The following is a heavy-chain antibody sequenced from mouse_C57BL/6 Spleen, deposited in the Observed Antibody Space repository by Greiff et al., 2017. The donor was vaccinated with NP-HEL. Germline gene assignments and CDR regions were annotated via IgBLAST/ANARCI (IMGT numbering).Heavy chain of an antibody. V-gene: IGHV2-5*01. CDR3: AKNLGDYYAMDY. Sequence: VQVVESGPGLVQPSQSLSITCTVSGFSLTSYGVHWVRQSPGKGLEWLGVIWRGGSTDYNAAFMSRLRITKDNSKSQVFFKMSSLQADDTAIYYCAKNLGDYYAMDYWGQGTSVTVSS. J-gene: IGHJ4*01. CDR2: IWRGGST. CDR1: GFSLTSYG.